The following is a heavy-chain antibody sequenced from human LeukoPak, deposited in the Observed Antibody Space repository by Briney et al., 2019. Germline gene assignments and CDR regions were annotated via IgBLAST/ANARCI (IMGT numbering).Heavy chain of an antibody. Sequence: GGSLRLSYAASGFTFSSYSMNWVRQAPGKGLEWVSYISSSSSTIYYADSVKGRFTISRDNAKNSLYLQMNSLRAEDTAVYYCAREPTYYDFWSGYSWFDYWGQGTLVTVSS. D-gene: IGHD3-3*01. V-gene: IGHV3-48*01. J-gene: IGHJ4*02. CDR2: ISSSSSTI. CDR1: GFTFSSYS. CDR3: AREPTYYDFWSGYSWFDY.